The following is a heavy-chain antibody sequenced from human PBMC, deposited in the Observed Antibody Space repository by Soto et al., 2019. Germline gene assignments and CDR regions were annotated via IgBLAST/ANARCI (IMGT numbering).Heavy chain of an antibody. CDR1: GYTFTSYG. J-gene: IGHJ4*02. Sequence: QVHLVQSGAEVKKPGASVKVSCKASGYTFTSYGITWVRQAPGQGLEWMGWISAHNGNTDYAQKLQGRVSVTRDTSASTAYMELRSLRSDDTAVYYCARGRYGDYWGQGALVTVSS. V-gene: IGHV1-18*01. CDR2: ISAHNGNT. D-gene: IGHD1-1*01. CDR3: ARGRYGDY.